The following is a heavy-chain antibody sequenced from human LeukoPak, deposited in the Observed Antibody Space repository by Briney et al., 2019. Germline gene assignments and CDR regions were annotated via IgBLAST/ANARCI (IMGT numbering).Heavy chain of an antibody. CDR3: AKGTYYYDSSGYSVDY. V-gene: IGHV3-53*01. J-gene: IGHJ4*02. Sequence: GGSLRLSCAASGLTVSSNYMNWVRRAPGKGLEWVSVIYSGGTTYYADSVRGRFTISRDNSKNTLYLQMNSLRAEDTAVYYCAKGTYYYDSSGYSVDYWGQGTLATVSS. CDR1: GLTVSSNY. CDR2: IYSGGTT. D-gene: IGHD3-22*01.